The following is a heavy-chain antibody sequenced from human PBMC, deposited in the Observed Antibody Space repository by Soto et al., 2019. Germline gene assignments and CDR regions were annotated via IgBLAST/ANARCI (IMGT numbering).Heavy chain of an antibody. V-gene: IGHV1-18*04. CDR1: GYTFTSYG. CDR2: ISAYNGNT. J-gene: IGHJ6*02. CDR3: ARDKLRIAARPYSEYYYYGMDV. D-gene: IGHD6-6*01. Sequence: ASVKVSCKASGYTFTSYGISWVRQAPGQGVEWMGWISAYNGNTNYAQRVQCRVTMTTDTSTSTAYMELRSLRSDDTAVYYCARDKLRIAARPYSEYYYYGMDVWGQGTTVTVSS.